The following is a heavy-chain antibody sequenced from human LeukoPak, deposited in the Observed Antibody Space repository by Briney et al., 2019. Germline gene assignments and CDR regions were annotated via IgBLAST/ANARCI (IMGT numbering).Heavy chain of an antibody. J-gene: IGHJ5*02. Sequence: ASVKVSCKASGYTITGYYMHWVRQAPGQGLEWMGRINPNSGGTNYAQKFQGRVTMTRDTSISTAYMELSRLRSDDTAVYYCAREVVVVAENWFDPWGQGTLVTVSS. CDR2: INPNSGGT. V-gene: IGHV1-2*06. CDR3: AREVVVVAENWFDP. CDR1: GYTITGYY. D-gene: IGHD2-15*01.